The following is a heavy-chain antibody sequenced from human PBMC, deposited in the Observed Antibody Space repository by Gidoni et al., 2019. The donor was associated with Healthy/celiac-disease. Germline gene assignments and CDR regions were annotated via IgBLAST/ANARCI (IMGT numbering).Heavy chain of an antibody. J-gene: IGHJ5*02. CDR2: IYYSGSA. D-gene: IGHD5-18*01. V-gene: IGHV4-39*01. CDR3: ARQREAMVFRP. Sequence: SSSSYYWGWIRQHPGKGLAWIGSIYYSGSAYYNPSLKSRVTISVDTSKNQFSLKLSSVTAADTAVYYCARQREAMVFRPWGQGTLVTVSS. CDR1: SSSSYY.